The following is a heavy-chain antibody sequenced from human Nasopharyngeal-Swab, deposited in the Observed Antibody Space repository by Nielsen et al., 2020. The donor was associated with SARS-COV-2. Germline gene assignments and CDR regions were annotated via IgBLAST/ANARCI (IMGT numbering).Heavy chain of an antibody. CDR3: ARDSGNWNYEASNNFDC. J-gene: IGHJ4*02. CDR2: IYYSGST. V-gene: IGHV4-31*02. Sequence: WIRQPPGKGLEWIGYIYYSGSTYYNPSLKSRVTISVDTSKNQFSLKLSSVTAADTAVYYCARDSGNWNYEASNNFDCWGQGTLVTVSS. D-gene: IGHD1-7*01.